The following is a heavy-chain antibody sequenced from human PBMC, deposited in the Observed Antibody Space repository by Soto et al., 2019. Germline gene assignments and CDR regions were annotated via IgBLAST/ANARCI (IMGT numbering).Heavy chain of an antibody. CDR3: ANTNGDQPF. D-gene: IGHD4-17*01. Sequence: QVQLVESGGGVVQPGRSLRLSCAASGFTFSSYGMHWVRQAPGKGLEWVAVISYDGSNKYYADSVKGRFTTSRDNSKNTLYLQMNSLRAEDTAVYYCANTNGDQPFWGQGTLVTVSS. V-gene: IGHV3-30*18. CDR2: ISYDGSNK. J-gene: IGHJ4*02. CDR1: GFTFSSYG.